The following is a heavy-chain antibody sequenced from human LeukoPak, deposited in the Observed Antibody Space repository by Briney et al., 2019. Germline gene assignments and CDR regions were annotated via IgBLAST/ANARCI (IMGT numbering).Heavy chain of an antibody. D-gene: IGHD3-22*01. J-gene: IGHJ4*02. CDR1: GGSITSYY. CDR3: ARDSRSYYDSRGYYGTFDY. V-gene: IGHV4-59*01. Sequence: SETLSLTCTVSGGSITSYYWSWIRQPPGKGLEWIGYIYYSGSTNYSPSLTSRVTISVDTSKNQFSLKLSSVTAADTAVYYCARDSRSYYDSRGYYGTFDYWGQGTLVTVSS. CDR2: IYYSGST.